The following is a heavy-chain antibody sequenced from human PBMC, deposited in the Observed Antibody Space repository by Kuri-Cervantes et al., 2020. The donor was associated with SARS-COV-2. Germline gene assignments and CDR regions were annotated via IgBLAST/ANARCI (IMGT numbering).Heavy chain of an antibody. CDR3: ARDLVVFGSSWGIDY. J-gene: IGHJ4*02. V-gene: IGHV3-21*01. Sequence: GESLKISCAASGFTFSSYSMNWVRQAPGKGLEWVSSISSSSSYIYYADSVKGRFTISRDNAKNSLYLQMNSLRAEDTAVYYCARDLVVFGSSWGIDYWGQGTLVTVSS. D-gene: IGHD6-13*01. CDR1: GFTFSSYS. CDR2: ISSSSSYI.